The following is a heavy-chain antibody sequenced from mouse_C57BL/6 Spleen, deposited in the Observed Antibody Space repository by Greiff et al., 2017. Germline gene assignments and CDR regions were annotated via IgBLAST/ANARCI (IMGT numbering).Heavy chain of an antibody. Sequence: QVQLQQPGAELVRPGSSVKLSCKASGYTFTSYWMHWVKQRPIQGLEWIGNIDPSDSETHYNQKFKDKATLTVDKSSSTAYMQPSSLTSEDSAVYYCARGSDYDGYFDVWGTGTTVTVSS. CDR3: ARGSDYDGYFDV. D-gene: IGHD2-4*01. CDR1: GYTFTSYW. CDR2: IDPSDSET. J-gene: IGHJ1*03. V-gene: IGHV1-52*01.